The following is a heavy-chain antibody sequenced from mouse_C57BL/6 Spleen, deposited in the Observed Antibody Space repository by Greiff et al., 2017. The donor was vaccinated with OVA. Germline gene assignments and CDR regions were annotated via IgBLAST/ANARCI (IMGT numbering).Heavy chain of an antibody. D-gene: IGHD2-4*01. CDR3: ARKGTWYDYDGAYFDY. CDR1: GYSFTDYN. CDR2: INPNYGTT. Sequence: EVQGVESGPELVKPGASVKISCKASGYSFTDYNMNWVKQSNGKSLEWIGVINPNYGTTSYNQKFKGKATLTVDQSSSTAYMQLNSLTSEDSAVYYCARKGTWYDYDGAYFDYWGQGTTLTVSS. J-gene: IGHJ2*01. V-gene: IGHV1-39*01.